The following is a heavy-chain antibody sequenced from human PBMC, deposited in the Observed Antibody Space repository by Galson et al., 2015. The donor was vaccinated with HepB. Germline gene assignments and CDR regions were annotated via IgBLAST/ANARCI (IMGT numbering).Heavy chain of an antibody. J-gene: IGHJ6*03. CDR2: ISNDGNNK. D-gene: IGHD3-3*01. CDR1: GFTFSTYA. Sequence: SLRLSCAASGFTFSTYAIHWVRQAPGKGLEWVAVISNDGNNKYYADSVKDRFTISRDSSKNTLYLQMNSLRAEDTAVYYCAKDSTGYDFWGDFSIEYMDVWGKGTTVTVSS. V-gene: IGHV3-30*18. CDR3: AKDSTGYDFWGDFSIEYMDV.